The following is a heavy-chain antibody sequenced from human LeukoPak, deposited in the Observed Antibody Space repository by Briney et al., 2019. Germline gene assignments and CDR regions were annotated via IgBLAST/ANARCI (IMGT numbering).Heavy chain of an antibody. Sequence: PSETLSLTCTVSGGSISSYYWSWIRQPPGKGLEWIGYIYYSGSTNYNPSLKSRVTISVDTSKNQFSLKLSSVTAADTAVYYCAREQQLPDYYYYMGVWGKGTTVTVSS. J-gene: IGHJ6*03. V-gene: IGHV4-59*01. D-gene: IGHD6-13*01. CDR3: AREQQLPDYYYYMGV. CDR1: GGSISSYY. CDR2: IYYSGST.